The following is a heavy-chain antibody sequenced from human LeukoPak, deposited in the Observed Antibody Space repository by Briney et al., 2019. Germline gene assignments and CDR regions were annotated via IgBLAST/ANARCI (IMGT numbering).Heavy chain of an antibody. CDR1: GGSISGYY. V-gene: IGHV4-4*07. Sequence: SETLSLTCTVSGGSISGYYWSWIRQPAGKGLEWIGRFYSSGGANYNPSLKRRVTMSGDTSKNQFSLKLSSVTAADTAVYYCARVFCSGGNCYPNNAFDIWGQGTMVTVSS. D-gene: IGHD2-15*01. CDR3: ARVFCSGGNCYPNNAFDI. CDR2: FYSSGGA. J-gene: IGHJ3*02.